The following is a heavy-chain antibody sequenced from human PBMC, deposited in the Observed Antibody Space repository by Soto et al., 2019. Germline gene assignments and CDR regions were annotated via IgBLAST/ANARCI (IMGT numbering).Heavy chain of an antibody. V-gene: IGHV1-18*01. D-gene: IGHD3-3*01. CDR3: ARVAYDFWSGYPAIGYYYYGMDV. CDR1: GYTFTSYG. CDR2: ISAYNGNT. J-gene: IGHJ6*02. Sequence: QVQLVQSGAEVKKPGASVKVSCKASGYTFTSYGISWVRQAPGQGLEWMGGISAYNGNTNYAQKLQGRVTMTTDTSTSTAYMELRSLRSDDTAVYYCARVAYDFWSGYPAIGYYYYGMDVWGQGTTVTVSS.